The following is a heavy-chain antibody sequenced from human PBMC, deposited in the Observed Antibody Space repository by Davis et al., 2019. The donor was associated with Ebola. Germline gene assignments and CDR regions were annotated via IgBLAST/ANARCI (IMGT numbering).Heavy chain of an antibody. CDR3: ARDRTPYYYDSTGYYFDY. Sequence: SETLSLTCAVSGGSIRSYYWSWIRQSPGKGLEWIGNIYDNGSTNYNPSLKSRVTISLDTSKNQFSLNLNSVTAADTAVYYCARDRTPYYYDSTGYYFDYWGQGTLVTVSS. CDR1: GGSIRSYY. D-gene: IGHD3-22*01. CDR2: IYDNGST. V-gene: IGHV4-59*12. J-gene: IGHJ4*02.